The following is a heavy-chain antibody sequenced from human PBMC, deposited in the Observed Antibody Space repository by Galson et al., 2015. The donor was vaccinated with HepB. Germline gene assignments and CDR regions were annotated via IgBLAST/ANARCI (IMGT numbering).Heavy chain of an antibody. CDR2: IYSGGST. V-gene: IGHV3-53*01. Sequence: SLRLSCAASGFTVSSNYMSWVRQAPGKGLEWVSVIYSGGSTYYADSVKGRFTISRDNSKNTLYLQMNSLRAEDTAVYYCARDRPDRSYCSGGSCYGGYFDYWGQGTLVTVSS. J-gene: IGHJ4*02. CDR3: ARDRPDRSYCSGGSCYGGYFDY. D-gene: IGHD2-15*01. CDR1: GFTVSSNY.